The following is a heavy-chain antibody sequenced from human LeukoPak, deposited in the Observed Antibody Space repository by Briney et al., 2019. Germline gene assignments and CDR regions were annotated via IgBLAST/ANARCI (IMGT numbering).Heavy chain of an antibody. CDR3: ARVKVLRFLEWFLDF. CDR2: VYYSGSS. V-gene: IGHV4-31*03. D-gene: IGHD3-3*01. J-gene: IGHJ4*02. CDR1: GSSVSSDEYY. Sequence: SETLSPTCTVSGSSVSSDEYYWSWVRQHPGKGLEWIGYVYYSGSSYYIPSLESRVTMSVEVSKNQFSLELRSVTAADTAVYYCARVKVLRFLEWFLDFWGQGALVTVSS.